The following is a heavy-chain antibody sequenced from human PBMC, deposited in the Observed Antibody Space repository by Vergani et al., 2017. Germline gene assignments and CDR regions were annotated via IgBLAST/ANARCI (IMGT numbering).Heavy chain of an antibody. J-gene: IGHJ5*02. V-gene: IGHV4-39*01. Sequence: QLQLQESGPGLVKPSATLSLTCSVSDASIRSSNYYWGWLRQPPGKGLEWIASIYYSGSTYYNPSLNSRVTISVDTSKNQFSLKLSSVTAADTAVYFCAGHSTVEWLVKLGWIDPWGQGILVTVSS. CDR1: DASIRSSNYY. D-gene: IGHD6-19*01. CDR3: AGHSTVEWLVKLGWIDP. CDR2: IYYSGST.